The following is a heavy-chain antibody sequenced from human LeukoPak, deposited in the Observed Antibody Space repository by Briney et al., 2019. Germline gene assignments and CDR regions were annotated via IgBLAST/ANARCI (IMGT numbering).Heavy chain of an antibody. D-gene: IGHD2-2*02. CDR1: GYTFTSYG. CDR2: ISAYSGNT. V-gene: IGHV1-18*01. CDR3: ARDGYCSSTSCYTENWFDP. J-gene: IGHJ5*02. Sequence: ASVKVSCKASGYTFTSYGISWVRQAPGQGLEWMGWISAYSGNTNYAQKLQGRVTMTTDTSTSTAYMELRSLRSDDTAVYYCARDGYCSSTSCYTENWFDPWGQGTLVTVSS.